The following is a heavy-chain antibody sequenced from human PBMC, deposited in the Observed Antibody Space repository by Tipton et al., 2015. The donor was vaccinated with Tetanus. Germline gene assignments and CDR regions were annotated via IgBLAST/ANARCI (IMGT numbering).Heavy chain of an antibody. V-gene: IGHV3-30-3*01. D-gene: IGHD3-16*01. Sequence: RSLRLSCAASGFTFTRYAMHWVRQAPGKGLEWVAVITFGGGTKYYADSVKGRFTLSRDNSQNTLYLQMNSLKVEDTAVYYCAREDGGPTLDYFDSWGQGALVIVSS. CDR1: GFTFTRYA. J-gene: IGHJ4*02. CDR2: ITFGGGTK. CDR3: AREDGGPTLDYFDS.